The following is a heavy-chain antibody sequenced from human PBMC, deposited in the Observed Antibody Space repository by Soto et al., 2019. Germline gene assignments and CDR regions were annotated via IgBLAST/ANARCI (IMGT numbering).Heavy chain of an antibody. Sequence: GGSLRLSCAASGFSLSSYGMNWVRQAPGKRLEWVSSIGPSGNIYHADSVKGRLTISRDTAQNLVFLLMNSLAAEDTAVYYCARGDYPRYWGQGTLVTVSS. CDR2: IGPSGNI. J-gene: IGHJ4*02. CDR3: ARGDYPRY. V-gene: IGHV3-21*01. D-gene: IGHD1-26*01. CDR1: GFSLSSYG.